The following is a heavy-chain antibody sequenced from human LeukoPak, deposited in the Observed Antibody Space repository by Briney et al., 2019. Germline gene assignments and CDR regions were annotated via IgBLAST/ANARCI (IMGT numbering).Heavy chain of an antibody. CDR1: GFTFDDYV. CDR2: ISWNSGMI. J-gene: IGHJ4*02. CDR3: VKGATLYNLDY. V-gene: IGHV3-9*03. D-gene: IGHD1-1*01. Sequence: GGSLRLSCAASGFTFDDYVMHWVRQAPGKGLEWVSSISWNSGMIYYADSVKGRFTISRDNARSSLYLQMNSLRVEDMALYYCVKGATLYNLDYWGQGTLVTVSS.